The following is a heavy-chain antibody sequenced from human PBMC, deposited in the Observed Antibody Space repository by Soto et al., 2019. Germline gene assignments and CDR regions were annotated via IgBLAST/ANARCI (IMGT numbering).Heavy chain of an antibody. Sequence: AGGSLRLSCAASGFTFSSYGMHWVRQAPGKGLEWVAVIWYDGSNKYYADSVKGRFTISRDNSKNTLYLQMNSLRAEDTAVYYCARSGVGDYYYYYGMDVWGQGTTVTVSS. CDR1: GFTFSSYG. J-gene: IGHJ6*02. CDR2: IWYDGSNK. CDR3: ARSGVGDYYYYYGMDV. D-gene: IGHD1-26*01. V-gene: IGHV3-33*01.